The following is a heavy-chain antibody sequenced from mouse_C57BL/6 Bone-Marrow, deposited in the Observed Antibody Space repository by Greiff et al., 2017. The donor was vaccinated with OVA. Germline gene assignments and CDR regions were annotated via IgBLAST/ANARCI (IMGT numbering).Heavy chain of an antibody. CDR3: APHYYGNAMDY. Sequence: VKLVESGPGLVQPSQRLSITCTVSGFSLTSYGVHWVRQSPGKGLEWLGVIWRGGSTDYNAAFMSRLSITKDNSKSQVFFKMNSLQADDTAIYYCAPHYYGNAMDYGGQGTSVTVSS. V-gene: IGHV2-5*01. J-gene: IGHJ4*01. CDR1: GFSLTSYG. D-gene: IGHD1-1*01. CDR2: IWRGGST.